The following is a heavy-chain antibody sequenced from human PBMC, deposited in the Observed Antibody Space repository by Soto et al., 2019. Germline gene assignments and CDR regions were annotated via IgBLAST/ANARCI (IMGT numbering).Heavy chain of an antibody. V-gene: IGHV3-7*03. CDR2: IKQDGSEK. Sequence: EVQLVESGGGLVQPGGSLRLSCAASGFTFSSYWMSWVRQAPGKGLEWVANIKQDGSEKYYVDSVKGRFTISRDNAKNSLYLQMNSLRAEDTAVYYCARVAAGGGPYYFDYWGQGTLVTVSS. CDR3: ARVAAGGGPYYFDY. D-gene: IGHD6-25*01. CDR1: GFTFSSYW. J-gene: IGHJ4*02.